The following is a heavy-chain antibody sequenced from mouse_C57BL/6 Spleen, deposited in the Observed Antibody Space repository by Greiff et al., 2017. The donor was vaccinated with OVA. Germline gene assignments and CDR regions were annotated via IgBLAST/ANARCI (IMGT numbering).Heavy chain of an antibody. CDR3: ARITTVVDWYFDV. CDR1: GYAFSSSW. Sequence: QVHVKQSGPELVKPGASVKISCKASGYAFSSSWMNWVKQRPGKGLEWIGRIYPGDGDTNYNGKFKGKATLTADKSSSTAYMQLSSLTSEDSAVYFCARITTVVDWYFDVWGTGTTVTVSS. V-gene: IGHV1-82*01. CDR2: IYPGDGDT. J-gene: IGHJ1*03. D-gene: IGHD1-1*01.